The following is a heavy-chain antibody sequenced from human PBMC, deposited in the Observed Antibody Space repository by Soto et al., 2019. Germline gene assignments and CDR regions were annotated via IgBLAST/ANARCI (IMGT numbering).Heavy chain of an antibody. V-gene: IGHV1-46*03. CDR1: GYSFTSHY. J-gene: IGHJ3*02. CDR3: TKGGISGSYYTSGSDAFDI. Sequence: QVQLVQSGAEVKKPGASVKVSCKASGYSFTSHYMHWVRQAPGQGLEWMGLINPSGGGTSYAQKFQGRVAMTRDTSTSTVYVELSSVRSEDTAVFYCTKGGISGSYYTSGSDAFDIGGQGTMVTVSS. CDR2: INPSGGGT. D-gene: IGHD3-10*01.